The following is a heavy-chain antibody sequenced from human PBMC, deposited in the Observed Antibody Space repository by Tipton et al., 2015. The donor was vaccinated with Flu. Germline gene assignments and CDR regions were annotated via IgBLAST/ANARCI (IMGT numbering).Heavy chain of an antibody. CDR3: ARGVSVGYDFWSGYPILTYYYYYMDV. V-gene: IGHV4-59*12. J-gene: IGHJ6*03. Sequence: TLSLTCTVSGGSISSYYWSWIRQPAGKGLEWIGYIYYSGSTNYNPSLKSRVTISVDTSKNQFSLKLSSVTAADTAVYYCARGVSVGYDFWSGYPILTYYYYYMDVWGKGTTVTVSS. CDR1: GGSISSYY. D-gene: IGHD3-3*01. CDR2: IYYSGST.